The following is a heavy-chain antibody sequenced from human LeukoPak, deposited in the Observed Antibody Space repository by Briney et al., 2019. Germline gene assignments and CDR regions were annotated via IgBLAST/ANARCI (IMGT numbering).Heavy chain of an antibody. CDR1: GFTFRNKW. Sequence: GGSLRLSCAASGFTFRNKWMHWVRQAPGKGPVWVSRINSDGSITNYADSVKGRFTISRDNAKNTVYLQMNSLRAEDMAVYYCAKWDFGWGQGALVTVSS. CDR3: AKWDFG. D-gene: IGHD1-26*01. V-gene: IGHV3-74*01. CDR2: INSDGSIT. J-gene: IGHJ4*02.